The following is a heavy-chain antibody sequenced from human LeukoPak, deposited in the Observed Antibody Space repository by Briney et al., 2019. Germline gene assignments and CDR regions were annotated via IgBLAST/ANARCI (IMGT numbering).Heavy chain of an antibody. D-gene: IGHD6-6*01. V-gene: IGHV1-69*13. CDR1: GGTFSSYA. J-gene: IGHJ4*02. CDR2: IIPIFGTA. Sequence: SVKVSCKASGGTFSSYAISWVRQAPGQGLEWMGGIIPIFGTANYAQKFQGRVTITADESTSTAYMELSSLRSEDTAVYYCARDGYSSSSFTPFDYWGQGTLVTVSS. CDR3: ARDGYSSSSFTPFDY.